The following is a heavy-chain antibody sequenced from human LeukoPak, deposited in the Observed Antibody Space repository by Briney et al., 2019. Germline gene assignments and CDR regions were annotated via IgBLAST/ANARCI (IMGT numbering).Heavy chain of an antibody. J-gene: IGHJ6*02. V-gene: IGHV4-59*01. CDR1: GGSISSYY. CDR2: IYYSGST. Sequence: SEILSLTCTVSGGSISSYYWSWIRQPPGKGLEWIGYIYYSGSTNYNPSLKSRVTISVDTSKNQFSLKLSSVTAADTAVYYCARDKALDGMDVWGQGTTVTVSS. CDR3: ARDKALDGMDV. D-gene: IGHD1-1*01.